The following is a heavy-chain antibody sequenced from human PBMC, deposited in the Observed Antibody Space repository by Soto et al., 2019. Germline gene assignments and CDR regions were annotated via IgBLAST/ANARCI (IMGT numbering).Heavy chain of an antibody. J-gene: IGHJ3*02. CDR1: GYSFTPYR. Sequence: EVQLVQSGAEVKKPGESLKISCKGSGYSFTPYRIGWIRQMPGKGLEWMGIIYPGDSETRYSPSFQGQVTISADKSNTTAYLQWSGLKASDTSMYYCARQRIEAAFDAFDIWGQGTMVTVSS. D-gene: IGHD6-13*01. CDR2: IYPGDSET. CDR3: ARQRIEAAFDAFDI. V-gene: IGHV5-51*01.